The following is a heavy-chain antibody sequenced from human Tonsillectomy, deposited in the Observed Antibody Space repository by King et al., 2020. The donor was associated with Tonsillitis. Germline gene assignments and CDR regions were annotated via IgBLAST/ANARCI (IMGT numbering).Heavy chain of an antibody. D-gene: IGHD2-2*01. CDR3: ARDRPCSSASCYGGSWFDP. CDR1: GYTFTSYY. J-gene: IGHJ5*02. CDR2: INPSGGTT. V-gene: IGHV1-46*01. Sequence: QLVQSGAEVKKPGASVKVSCKASGYTFTSYYMHWVRQAPGQGLEWMGMINPSGGTTSYAQKFQGRVTMTRDTSTNTVYMELSSLRSADTAVYYCARDRPCSSASCYGGSWFDPWGQGTLVTV.